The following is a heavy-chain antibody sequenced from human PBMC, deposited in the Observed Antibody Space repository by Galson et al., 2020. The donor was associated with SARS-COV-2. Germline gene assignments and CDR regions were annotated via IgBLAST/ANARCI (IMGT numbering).Heavy chain of an antibody. CDR3: AREPDSSSWSEVWFDP. V-gene: IGHV3-33*01. Sequence: QLGESLKISCAASGFTFSSYGMHWVRQAPGKGLEWVAVIWYDGSNKYYADSVKGRFTISRDNSKNTLYLQMNSLRAEDTAVYYCAREPDSSSWSEVWFDPRGQGTLVTVSS. J-gene: IGHJ5*02. CDR2: IWYDGSNK. D-gene: IGHD6-13*01. CDR1: GFTFSSYG.